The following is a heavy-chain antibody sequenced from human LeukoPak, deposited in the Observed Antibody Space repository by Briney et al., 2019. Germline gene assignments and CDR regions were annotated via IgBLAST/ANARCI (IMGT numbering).Heavy chain of an antibody. CDR2: ISAYNGNT. V-gene: IGHV1-18*01. CDR1: GYTFTSYG. CDR3: ARGSHIAAATLMGY. D-gene: IGHD6-13*01. Sequence: ASVKVSCKASGYTFTSYGIGWVRQAPGQGLEWMGWISAYNGNTNYAQKLQGRVTMTTDTSTSTAYMELRSLRSDDTAVYYCARGSHIAAATLMGYWGQGTLVTVSS. J-gene: IGHJ4*02.